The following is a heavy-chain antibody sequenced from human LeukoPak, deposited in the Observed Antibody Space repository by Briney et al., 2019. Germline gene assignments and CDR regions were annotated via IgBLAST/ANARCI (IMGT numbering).Heavy chain of an antibody. V-gene: IGHV1-46*01. CDR3: ARGVPSGYWTSDY. CDR1: GYTFTSYY. CDR2: INPSGGST. D-gene: IGHD3-3*01. J-gene: IGHJ4*02. Sequence: ASVKVSCKASGYTFTSYYMHWVRQAPGQGLEWMGIINPSGGSTSYAQKFQGRVTMTRNTSISTAYMELSSLRSEDTAVYYCARGVPSGYWTSDYWGQGTLVTVSS.